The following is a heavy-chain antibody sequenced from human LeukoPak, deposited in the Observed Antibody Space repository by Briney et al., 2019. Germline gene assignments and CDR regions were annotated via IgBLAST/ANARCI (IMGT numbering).Heavy chain of an antibody. D-gene: IGHD3-10*02. V-gene: IGHV3-48*03. CDR2: ISSSGSTI. Sequence: PGGSLRLSCAASGFTFSSYETNWVRQAPGKGLEWVSYISSSGSTIYYADSVKGRFTISRDNAKNSLYLQMNSLRAEDTAVYYCAELGITMIGGVWGKGTTVTIYS. CDR1: GFTFSSYE. CDR3: AELGITMIGGV. J-gene: IGHJ6*04.